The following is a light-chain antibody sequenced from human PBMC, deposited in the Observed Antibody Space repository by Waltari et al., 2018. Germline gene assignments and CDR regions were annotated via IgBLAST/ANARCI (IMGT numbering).Light chain of an antibody. CDR1: QSVTRA. Sequence: IVLTQSPGTLSLSPGESATLSCRTSQSVTRALAWYQQKPGQAPRPLIYGASNRATGIPDRFSGSGSGTDFSLTISSLEPEDFAVYYCQHYLRLPVTFGQGTKVEVK. J-gene: IGKJ1*01. V-gene: IGKV3-20*01. CDR3: QHYLRLPVT. CDR2: GAS.